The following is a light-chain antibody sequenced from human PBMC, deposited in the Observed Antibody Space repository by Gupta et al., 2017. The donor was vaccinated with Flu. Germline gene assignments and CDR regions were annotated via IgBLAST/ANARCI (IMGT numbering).Light chain of an antibody. Sequence: QSALTQPASVAGSPRQSITISCTGTSSDVGGYNYVSWYQQHPGKAPKLIIYEVNNRPSGVSTLFSGSKSGNTASLTISGLQAEDEADYYCSSYTTTNSLEGVFGGGTKVTVL. J-gene: IGLJ2*01. CDR3: SSYTTTNSLEGV. V-gene: IGLV2-14*01. CDR2: EVN. CDR1: SSDVGGYNY.